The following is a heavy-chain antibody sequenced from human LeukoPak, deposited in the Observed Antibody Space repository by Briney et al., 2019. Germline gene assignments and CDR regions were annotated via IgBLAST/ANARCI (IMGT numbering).Heavy chain of an antibody. Sequence: GGSLRLSCVASGFTFNTYGMNWVRQAPGKGLEWVSFISSSGNNIYYADSVKGRFTISRDNSKNTLYLQMNSLRAEDTAVYYCAKDSRFLEWLVDYWGQGTLVTVSS. CDR2: ISSSGNNI. CDR1: GFTFNTYG. V-gene: IGHV3-21*01. J-gene: IGHJ4*01. D-gene: IGHD3-3*01. CDR3: AKDSRFLEWLVDY.